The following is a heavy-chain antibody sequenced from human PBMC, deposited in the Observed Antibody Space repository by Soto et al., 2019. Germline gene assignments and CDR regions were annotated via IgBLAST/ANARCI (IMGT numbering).Heavy chain of an antibody. Sequence: LVKLSCKASGGSFSSYPISWVRQAPGQGLEWMGGIIPIFGTANYAQKFQGRVTITADESTSTAYMELSSLRSEDTAVYYCARAGLYYYDSSGYSNDYWGQGTLVTVSS. D-gene: IGHD3-22*01. CDR1: GGSFSSYP. CDR3: ARAGLYYYDSSGYSNDY. CDR2: IIPIFGTA. V-gene: IGHV1-69*01. J-gene: IGHJ4*02.